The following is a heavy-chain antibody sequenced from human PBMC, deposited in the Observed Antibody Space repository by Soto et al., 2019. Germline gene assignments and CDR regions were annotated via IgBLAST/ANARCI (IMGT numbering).Heavy chain of an antibody. CDR3: AREGTGNDAFDI. J-gene: IGHJ3*02. CDR1: GGTFSSYA. D-gene: IGHD1-1*01. V-gene: IGHV1-69*13. Sequence: ASVKVSCKASGGTFSSYAISWVRQAPGQGLEWMGGIIPIFGTANYAQKFQGRVTITADESTSTAYMELSSLRSEDTAVYYCAREGTGNDAFDIWGQGTMVTVSS. CDR2: IIPIFGTA.